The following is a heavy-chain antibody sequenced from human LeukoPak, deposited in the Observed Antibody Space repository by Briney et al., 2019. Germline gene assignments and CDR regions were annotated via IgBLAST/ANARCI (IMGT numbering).Heavy chain of an antibody. CDR2: TYYRSKWFY. J-gene: IGHJ4*02. CDR1: GDSVSNNGAA. D-gene: IGHD1-1*01. V-gene: IGHV6-1*01. Sequence: SQTLSLTCAIFGDSVSNNGAAWNWIWQSPSRGFEWLGRTYYRSKWFYDYAVSVRSRIIISPDTFQNQFSLQLSSMTPDDTAVYYCTRDPPNDQSYDVWSQGTLVTVSS. CDR3: TRDPPNDQSYDV.